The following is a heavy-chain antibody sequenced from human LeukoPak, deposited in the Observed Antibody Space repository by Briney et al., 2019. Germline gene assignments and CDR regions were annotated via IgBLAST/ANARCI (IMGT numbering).Heavy chain of an antibody. CDR3: ARRQLWFPHYFDY. J-gene: IGHJ4*02. CDR1: GGSFSGYY. CDR2: INHSGST. V-gene: IGHV4-34*01. D-gene: IGHD5-18*01. Sequence: PSETLSLTCAVYGGSFSGYYWSWIRQPPGKGLEWIGEINHSGSTNYNPSLKSRVTISVDTSKNQFSLKLSSVTAADTAVYYCARRQLWFPHYFDYWGQGTLVTVSS.